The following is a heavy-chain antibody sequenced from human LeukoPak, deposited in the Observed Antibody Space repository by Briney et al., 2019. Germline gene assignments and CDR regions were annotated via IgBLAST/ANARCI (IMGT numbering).Heavy chain of an antibody. Sequence: GSLRLSCAASGFTFSSYAMHWVRQAPGKGLEWVAVISYDGSNKYYADSVKGRFTISRDNSKNMLYLQMNSLRAEDTAVYYCARGSYYYDFTSCLSYWGQGTLVTVSS. CDR1: GFTFSSYA. CDR2: ISYDGSNK. D-gene: IGHD3-22*01. CDR3: ARGSYYYDFTSCLSY. J-gene: IGHJ4*02. V-gene: IGHV3-30-3*01.